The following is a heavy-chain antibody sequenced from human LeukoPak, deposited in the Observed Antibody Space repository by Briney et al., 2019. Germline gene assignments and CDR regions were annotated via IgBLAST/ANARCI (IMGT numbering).Heavy chain of an antibody. V-gene: IGHV1-18*01. CDR3: ARLGYCSSTSCSTVDY. Sequence: ASVKVSCKASGYTFTSYGISWVRQAPVQGLEWMGWISAYNGNTNYAQKLQGRVTMTTDTSTSTAYMELRSLRSDDTAVYYCARLGYCSSTSCSTVDYWGQGTLVTVSS. D-gene: IGHD2-2*01. J-gene: IGHJ4*02. CDR2: ISAYNGNT. CDR1: GYTFTSYG.